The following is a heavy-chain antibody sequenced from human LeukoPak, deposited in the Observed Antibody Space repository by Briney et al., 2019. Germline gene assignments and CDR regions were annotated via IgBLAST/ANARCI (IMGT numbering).Heavy chain of an antibody. V-gene: IGHV3-64*01. J-gene: IGHJ5*02. Sequence: GGSLRLSCAASGFTFSSYPMHWVRQATGKGVEYGSAISSNGGTTYNANSVKGRFSISRDNSKNMLYLKMGSLRAEDMAVYYCARDPTTVRGVITNNWFDPWGQGTLVTVSS. D-gene: IGHD3-10*01. CDR2: ISSNGGTT. CDR3: ARDPTTVRGVITNNWFDP. CDR1: GFTFSSYP.